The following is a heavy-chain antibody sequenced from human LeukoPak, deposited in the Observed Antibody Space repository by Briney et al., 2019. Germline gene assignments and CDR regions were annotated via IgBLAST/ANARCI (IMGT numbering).Heavy chain of an antibody. CDR1: GFTFSSYA. D-gene: IGHD3-10*01. CDR3: AKATPWYSNYGSGSYYNYYYYYYGMDV. Sequence: SGGSLRLSCAASGFTFSSYAMSWVRQAPGKGLEWVSAISGSGGSTYYADSVKSRFTISRDNSKNTLYLQMNSLRAEDTAVYYCAKATPWYSNYGSGSYYNYYYYYYGMDVWGQGTTVTVSS. CDR2: ISGSGGST. V-gene: IGHV3-23*01. J-gene: IGHJ6*02.